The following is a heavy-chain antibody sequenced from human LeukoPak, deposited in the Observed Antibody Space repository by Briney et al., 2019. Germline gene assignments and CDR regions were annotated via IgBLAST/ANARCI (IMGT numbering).Heavy chain of an antibody. Sequence: ASVKVSCKASGGTFISYAISWVRQAPGQGLEWMGGIIPIFGTANYAQKFQGRVTITADESTSTAYMELSSLRSEDTAVYYCARDGGFDSSDPGNWFDPWGQGTLVTVSS. CDR2: IIPIFGTA. V-gene: IGHV1-69*13. J-gene: IGHJ5*02. CDR1: GGTFISYA. CDR3: ARDGGFDSSDPGNWFDP. D-gene: IGHD3-22*01.